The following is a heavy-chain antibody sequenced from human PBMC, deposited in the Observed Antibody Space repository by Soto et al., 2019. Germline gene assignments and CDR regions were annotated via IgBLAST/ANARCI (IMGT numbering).Heavy chain of an antibody. CDR3: ARGYYGSGSYYNRNWFYP. J-gene: IGHJ5*02. CDR2: INHSGST. D-gene: IGHD3-10*01. CDR1: GGSFSGYY. Sequence: PSETLSLTCAVYGGSFSGYYWSWIRQPPGKGLEWIGEINHSGSTNYNPSLKSRVTISVDTSKNQFSLKLSSVTAADTAVYYCARGYYGSGSYYNRNWFYPWGQGTLVTVSS. V-gene: IGHV4-34*01.